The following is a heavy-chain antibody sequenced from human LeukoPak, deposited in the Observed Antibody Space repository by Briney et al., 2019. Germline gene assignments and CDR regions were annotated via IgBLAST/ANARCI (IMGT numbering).Heavy chain of an antibody. J-gene: IGHJ4*02. CDR1: GGSISSSNW. CDR2: IYHSGST. D-gene: IGHD1-1*01. Sequence: PSETLSLTCAVSGGSISSSNWWSWVRQPPGKGLEWIGEIYHSGSTNYNPSLKSRVTISVDKSKNQFSLKLSSVTAADTAVYYCARHLATTGRYYFDYWGQGALVTVSS. V-gene: IGHV4-4*02. CDR3: ARHLATTGRYYFDY.